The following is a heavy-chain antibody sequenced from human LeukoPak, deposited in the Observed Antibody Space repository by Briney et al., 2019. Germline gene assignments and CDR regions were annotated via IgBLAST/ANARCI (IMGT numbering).Heavy chain of an antibody. CDR1: GFTFSTYG. CDR3: AKDRANWAVDY. J-gene: IGHJ4*02. Sequence: GGSLRLSCEASGFTFSTYGMHWVRQAPGKGLEWVTFIRNDESNKHYADSVKGRFTISRDNSKNTLYLQMNSLRPEDTAVYYCAKDRANWAVDYWGQGTLVTVSS. D-gene: IGHD7-27*01. CDR2: IRNDESNK. V-gene: IGHV3-30*02.